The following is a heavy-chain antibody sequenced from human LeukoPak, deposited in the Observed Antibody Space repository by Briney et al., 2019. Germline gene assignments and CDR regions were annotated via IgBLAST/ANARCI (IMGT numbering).Heavy chain of an antibody. CDR2: IYPGDSDT. Sequence: GESLQISCQGSGCGFTSYWIGWGRREPGKGGEWRGMIYPGDSDTRYSPSFKGQVTISADKSISTAYLQWSSLKASDTAMYYCPRHRGYCSGGSCYRPIDYWGQGTLVTVSS. J-gene: IGHJ4*02. CDR3: PRHRGYCSGGSCYRPIDY. V-gene: IGHV5-51*01. D-gene: IGHD2-15*01. CDR1: GCGFTSYW.